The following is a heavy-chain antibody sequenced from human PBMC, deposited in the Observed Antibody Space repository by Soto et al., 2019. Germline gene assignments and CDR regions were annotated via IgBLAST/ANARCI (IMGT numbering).Heavy chain of an antibody. D-gene: IGHD2-2*01. CDR3: ARGARKGYCSSTSCYWMGYGMDV. J-gene: IGHJ6*02. CDR1: GGSFSGYY. V-gene: IGHV4-34*01. Sequence: SETLSLTCAVYGGSFSGYYWSWIRQPPGKGLEWIGEINHSGSTNYNPSLKSRVTISVDTSKNQFSLKLSSVTAADTAVYYCARGARKGYCSSTSCYWMGYGMDVWGQGTTVTVS. CDR2: INHSGST.